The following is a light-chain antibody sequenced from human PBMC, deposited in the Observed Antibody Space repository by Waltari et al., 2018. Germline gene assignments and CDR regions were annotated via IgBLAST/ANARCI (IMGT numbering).Light chain of an antibody. J-gene: IGLJ3*02. CDR2: DVS. V-gene: IGLV2-14*03. Sequence: QSALTQPASVSGSPGQSITISCTGTSSDVGAYNHVSWYQQYPGRAPKLMIYDVSKLPSGVSDRFSGSKSGNTASLTISGLQAEDETDYYCSAYTSSGIWVFAGGTKLTIV. CDR1: SSDVGAYNH. CDR3: SAYTSSGIWV.